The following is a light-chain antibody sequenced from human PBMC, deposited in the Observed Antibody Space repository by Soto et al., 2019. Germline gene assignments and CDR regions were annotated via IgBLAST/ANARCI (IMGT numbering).Light chain of an antibody. CDR3: CSYAGSGTDNYV. CDR2: EGI. Sequence: QSVLTXPASVSGTPGQSITISCTGTSSDIGTYNLVSWYQHYPGKAPKLMIYEGIKRPSGVSNRFSGSKSGNTAFLTISGLQAEDEADYYCCSYAGSGTDNYVFGSGTKVTVL. CDR1: SSDIGTYNL. J-gene: IGLJ1*01. V-gene: IGLV2-23*01.